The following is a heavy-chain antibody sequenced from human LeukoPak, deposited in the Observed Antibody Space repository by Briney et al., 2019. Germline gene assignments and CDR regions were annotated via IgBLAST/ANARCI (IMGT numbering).Heavy chain of an antibody. CDR2: INSSGGTT. CDR1: GFTFSSYA. V-gene: IGHV3-23*01. CDR3: GKDGYCSSTSCYVSGWFDP. Sequence: GGSLRLSCAASGFTFSSYAMSWVRQAPGKGLEGVSAINSSGGTTYYADSVKGRFTIYRDNYKNTLYLKMNSLRAEDTAVYYWGKDGYCSSTSCYVSGWFDPWGQGTLVTVSS. J-gene: IGHJ5*02. D-gene: IGHD2-2*01.